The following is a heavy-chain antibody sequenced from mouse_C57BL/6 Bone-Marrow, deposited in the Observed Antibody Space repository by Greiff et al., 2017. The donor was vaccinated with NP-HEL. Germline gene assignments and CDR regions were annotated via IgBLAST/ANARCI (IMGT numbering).Heavy chain of an antibody. J-gene: IGHJ4*01. CDR1: GFNIKDYY. CDR3: ARSIYYGNWMDY. CDR2: IDPEDGET. V-gene: IGHV14-2*01. D-gene: IGHD2-1*01. Sequence: EVKLQESGAELVKPGASVKLSCTASGFNIKDYYMHWVKQRTEQGLEWIGRIDPEDGETKYAPKFQGKATITADTSSNTAYLQLSSLTSEDTAVYYCARSIYYGNWMDYWGQGTSVTVSS.